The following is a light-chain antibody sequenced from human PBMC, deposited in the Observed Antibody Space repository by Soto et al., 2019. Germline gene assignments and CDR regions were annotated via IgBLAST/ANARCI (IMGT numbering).Light chain of an antibody. V-gene: IGKV1-5*03. J-gene: IGKJ2*01. Sequence: DIPMTQSPSTLSASVGDRVTITCRASQSVSSWLAWYQQKPGKAPKLLIYKASSLQSGVPSRLSGSGSGPESTLSISSLQPDDFAIHYCRESMGTFRQGTKLEFK. CDR3: RESMGT. CDR1: QSVSSW. CDR2: KAS.